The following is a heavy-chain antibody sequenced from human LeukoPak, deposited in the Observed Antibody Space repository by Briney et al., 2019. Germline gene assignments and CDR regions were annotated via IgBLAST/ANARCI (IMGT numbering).Heavy chain of an antibody. CDR2: TSSSDAGT. CDR3: VRGVPKTSYYYYYMDV. J-gene: IGHJ6*03. Sequence: GGSLRLSCAASGFTLSTYAMSWVRQTPGKGLEWVAVTSSSDAGTYHADSVKGRFTISRDNAKNSLYLQMNSLRAEDTAVYYCVRGVPKTSYYYYYMDVWGKGTTVTVSS. V-gene: IGHV3-21*01. CDR1: GFTLSTYA. D-gene: IGHD4-11*01.